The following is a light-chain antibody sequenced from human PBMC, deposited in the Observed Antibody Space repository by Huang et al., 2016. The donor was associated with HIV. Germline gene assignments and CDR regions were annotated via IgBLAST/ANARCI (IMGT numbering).Light chain of an antibody. Sequence: AIQMTQSPSSLSASVGDRVTISCRASQGIRNDLGWYQQKPGRPPKLLIDAATSLQSGVPSRFSGSGSDTNFTLTISGLQPEDFATYFCLQDYNFPYTFGQGTEVE. CDR1: QGIRND. V-gene: IGKV1-6*01. CDR3: LQDYNFPYT. CDR2: AAT. J-gene: IGKJ2*01.